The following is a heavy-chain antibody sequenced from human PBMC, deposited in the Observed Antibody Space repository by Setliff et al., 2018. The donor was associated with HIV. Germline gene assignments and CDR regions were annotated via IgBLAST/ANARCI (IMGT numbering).Heavy chain of an antibody. CDR3: ARVPRITTLRNAFDI. CDR2: IFSSGST. CDR1: GYSISSHY. D-gene: IGHD3-3*01. J-gene: IGHJ3*02. V-gene: IGHV4-59*11. Sequence: SETLSLTCTVSGYSISSHYWSWIRQPPGKELEWIGYIFSSGSTTYNPSLKSRVTISIDTSKNQFSLKLSSVTAADTAIYYCARVPRITTLRNAFDIWGQGTMVTVSS.